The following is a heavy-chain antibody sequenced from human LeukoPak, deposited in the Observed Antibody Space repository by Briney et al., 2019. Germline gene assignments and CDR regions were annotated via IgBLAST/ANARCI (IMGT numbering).Heavy chain of an antibody. D-gene: IGHD1-26*01. CDR1: GFTFSTYW. CDR2: IKPDGSDK. J-gene: IGHJ4*02. Sequence: PGGSLRLSCAASGFTFSTYWMSWVRQAPGKGLEWVADIKPDGSDKYYVGSVKGRFTISRDNAKNSLYLRLDSLRVEDTAVYYCAREWAHYDYWGQGTLVTVSS. CDR3: AREWAHYDY. V-gene: IGHV3-7*01.